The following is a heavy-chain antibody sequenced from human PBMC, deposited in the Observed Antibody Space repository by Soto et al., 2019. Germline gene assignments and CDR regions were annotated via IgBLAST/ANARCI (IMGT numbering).Heavy chain of an antibody. V-gene: IGHV3-33*01. D-gene: IGHD6-13*01. CDR3: AREQKGSWYPYYYYGMDV. CDR1: GFTFSSYG. CDR2: IRYDGSNK. Sequence: GGSLRLSCAASGFTFSSYGMHWVRQAPGKGLEWVAVIRYDGSNKYYADSVKGRFTISRDNSKNTLYLQMNSLRAEDTAVYYCAREQKGSWYPYYYYGMDVWGQGTTVTVSS. J-gene: IGHJ6*02.